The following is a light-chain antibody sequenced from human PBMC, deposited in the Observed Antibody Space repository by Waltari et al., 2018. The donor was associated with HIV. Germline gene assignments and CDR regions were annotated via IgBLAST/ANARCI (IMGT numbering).Light chain of an antibody. CDR1: QGVGSN. V-gene: IGKV3-15*01. CDR2: GAA. CDR3: QQYNIRPRGNT. Sequence: DIVMTQSPAILSLSPGDRVTLSCRASQGVGSNLAWYQQRVGQAPRLLIYGAATRAAEIPVRFSGSGSGTDFTLTIDSLQSEDFATYYCQQYNIRPRGNTFGQGTKLQIK. J-gene: IGKJ2*01.